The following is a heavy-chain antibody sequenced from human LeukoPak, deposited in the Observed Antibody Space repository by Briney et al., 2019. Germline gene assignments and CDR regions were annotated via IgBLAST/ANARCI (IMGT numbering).Heavy chain of an antibody. CDR2: IWYDGSNK. V-gene: IGHV3-33*01. Sequence: WIRQPPGKGLEWVAVIWYDGSNKYYADSVKGRFTIPRDNSKNTLYLQMNSLRAEDTAVYYCAREVPANNWFDPWGQGTLVTVSS. D-gene: IGHD6-25*01. J-gene: IGHJ5*02. CDR3: AREVPANNWFDP.